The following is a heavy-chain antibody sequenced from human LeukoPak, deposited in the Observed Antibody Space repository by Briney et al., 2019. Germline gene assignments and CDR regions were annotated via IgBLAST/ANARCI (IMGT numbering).Heavy chain of an antibody. CDR2: IKQGGSEK. V-gene: IGHV3-7*03. CDR3: ARPAGSGQDDFDAFDI. J-gene: IGHJ3*02. D-gene: IGHD6-19*01. Sequence: GGSLRLSCAASGFTFSSYWMSWVRQAPGKGLEWVANIKQGGSEKYYVDSVKGRFTISRDNAKNSLYLQMNSLRAEDTAVYYCARPAGSGQDDFDAFDIWGQGTMVTVSS. CDR1: GFTFSSYW.